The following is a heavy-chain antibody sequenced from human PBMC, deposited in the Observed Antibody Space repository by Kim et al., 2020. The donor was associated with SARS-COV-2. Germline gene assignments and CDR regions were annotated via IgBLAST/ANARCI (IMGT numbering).Heavy chain of an antibody. Sequence: SETLSLTCAVYGGSFSGYYWSWIRQSPGKGLEWIGEINHSGSTNYNPSLKSRVTISVDTSKNQFSLNLNSVTAADTAVYYCARPQSNWNDLSPFDYWGQGTQVTVSS. CDR2: INHSGST. J-gene: IGHJ4*02. CDR3: ARPQSNWNDLSPFDY. CDR1: GGSFSGYY. V-gene: IGHV4-34*01. D-gene: IGHD1-1*01.